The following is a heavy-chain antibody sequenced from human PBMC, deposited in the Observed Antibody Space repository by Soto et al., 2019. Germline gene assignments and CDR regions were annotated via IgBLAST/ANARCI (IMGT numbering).Heavy chain of an antibody. CDR3: TTDPTTVTSYYFDY. J-gene: IGHJ4*02. CDR1: GFTFSNAW. V-gene: IGHV3-15*01. D-gene: IGHD4-4*01. Sequence: PGGSLRLSCAASGFTFSNAWISWVRQAPGKGLEWVGRIKSKTDGGTTDYAAPVKGRFTISRDDSKNTLYLQMNSLKTEDTAVYYCTTDPTTVTSYYFDYWGQGTLVTVSS. CDR2: IKSKTDGGTT.